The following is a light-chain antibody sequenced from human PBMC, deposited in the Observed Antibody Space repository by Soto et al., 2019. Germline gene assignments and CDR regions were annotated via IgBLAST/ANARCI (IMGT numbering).Light chain of an antibody. CDR2: DES. V-gene: IGKV1-33*01. CDR3: QQYDNLS. Sequence: DIQMTQSPSSLSASVGDRVTITCQASQDISNYLNWYQQKPGKAPKLLIYDESNLETGVPSRFSGSGSGTDFTFTISSLKPEDIATYYCQQYDNLSFGGGTKVEIK. J-gene: IGKJ4*01. CDR1: QDISNY.